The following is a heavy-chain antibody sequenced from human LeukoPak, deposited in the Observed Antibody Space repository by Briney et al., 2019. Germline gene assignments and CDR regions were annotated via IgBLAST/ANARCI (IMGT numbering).Heavy chain of an antibody. V-gene: IGHV1-69*13. Sequence: SVKVSCKASGDTFSESAFSWVRQAPGQGLEWMGGIIPPLGTTNYAQQFQGRLTITADEFTSTTYMELSSLRSEDTAVYYCARDETRYSSGWHYYYYYMDVWGKGTTVTVSS. CDR3: ARDETRYSSGWHYYYYYMDV. CDR1: GDTFSESA. CDR2: IIPPLGTT. D-gene: IGHD6-19*01. J-gene: IGHJ6*03.